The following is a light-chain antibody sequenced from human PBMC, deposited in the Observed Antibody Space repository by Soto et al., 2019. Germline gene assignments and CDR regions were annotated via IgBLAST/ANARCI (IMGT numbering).Light chain of an antibody. CDR3: SSYAGSAVI. V-gene: IGLV2-8*01. J-gene: IGLJ2*01. CDR1: SSDVGDYNY. CDR2: EVS. Sequence: QSALTQPPSASGSPGQSVTISCTGTSSDVGDYNYVSWYQQHPGKAPKLMIYEVSKRPSGVPDRFSGSKSGNTASLTVSGLQAEDEADYYCSSYAGSAVIFGGGTKLIVL.